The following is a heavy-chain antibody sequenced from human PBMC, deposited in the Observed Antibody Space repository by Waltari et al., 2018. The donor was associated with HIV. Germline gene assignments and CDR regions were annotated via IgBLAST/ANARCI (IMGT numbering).Heavy chain of an antibody. V-gene: IGHV1-24*01. Sequence: QVQLIQSGAEVKKPGASVKVSCKVFGYTITELSMHRVRQAPGKGLEWMGGFDTEDDETIYAQKFQGRVTMTEDTSTDSAYMELSSLTSEDTAVYYCATGGGTTSIQLYDLDVWGQGTTVTVSS. CDR2: FDTEDDET. J-gene: IGHJ6*02. CDR3: ATGGGTTSIQLYDLDV. CDR1: GYTITELS. D-gene: IGHD1-26*01.